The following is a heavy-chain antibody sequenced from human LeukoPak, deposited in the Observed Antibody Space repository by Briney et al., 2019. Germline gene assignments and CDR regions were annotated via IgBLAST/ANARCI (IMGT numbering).Heavy chain of an antibody. V-gene: IGHV3-74*01. CDR2: INSDGGTI. J-gene: IGHJ4*02. CDR1: GFTFSSYW. Sequence: PGGSLRLSCAASGFTFSSYWMHWVRQAPGKGLVWVSRINSDGGTITYADSVKGRFTISRDNAKNTLYLQMNSLRAEGTAVYYCARVTVSSSEVIFDYWGQGSLVTVSS. D-gene: IGHD1-20*01. CDR3: ARVTVSSSEVIFDY.